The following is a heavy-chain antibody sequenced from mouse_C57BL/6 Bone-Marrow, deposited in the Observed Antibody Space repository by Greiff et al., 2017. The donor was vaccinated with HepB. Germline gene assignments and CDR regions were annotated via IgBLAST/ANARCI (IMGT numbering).Heavy chain of an antibody. D-gene: IGHD1-1*01. CDR3: ARDYYYGSSYRPVDY. CDR1: GYSITSGYY. Sequence: EVKLQESGPGLVKPSQSLSLTCSVTGYSITSGYYWNWIRQFPGNKLEWMGYISYDGSNNYNPSLKNRISITRDTSKNQFFLKLNSVTTEDTATYYCARDYYYGSSYRPVDYWGQGTTLTVSS. V-gene: IGHV3-6*01. J-gene: IGHJ2*01. CDR2: ISYDGSN.